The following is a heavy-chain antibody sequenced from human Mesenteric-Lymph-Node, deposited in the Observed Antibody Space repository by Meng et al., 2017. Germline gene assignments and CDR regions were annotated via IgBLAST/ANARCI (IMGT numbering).Heavy chain of an antibody. CDR2: ISTDTGTT. CDR1: GYTFTNYG. J-gene: IGHJ4*02. Sequence: ASVKVSCKTSGYTFTNYGISWVRQAPGQGLEWMGWISTDTGTTRYAQKVQGRLTMSTDTSTSTAYMELRSLRSDDTAVYYCARGLIAVAGFGGVDYWGQGTLVTVSS. CDR3: ARGLIAVAGFGGVDY. V-gene: IGHV1-18*01. D-gene: IGHD6-19*01.